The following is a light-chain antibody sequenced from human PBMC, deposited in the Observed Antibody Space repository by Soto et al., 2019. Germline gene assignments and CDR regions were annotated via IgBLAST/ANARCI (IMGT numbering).Light chain of an antibody. CDR1: TTDVGGYNY. CDR3: SSYEASNTVV. V-gene: IGLV2-8*01. Sequence: QLVLTQPPSASGSPGQSVTFSCTGTTTDVGGYNYVSWYQQHPGKAPKLIIYEVNKRPTGVPHRFSGSKSGNTASLTVSGLQDEDEADYYCSSYEASNTVVFGGGTKLTVL. CDR2: EVN. J-gene: IGLJ2*01.